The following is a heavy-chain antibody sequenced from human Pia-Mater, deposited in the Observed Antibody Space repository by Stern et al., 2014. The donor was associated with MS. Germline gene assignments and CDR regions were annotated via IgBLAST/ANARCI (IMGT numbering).Heavy chain of an antibody. V-gene: IGHV3-33*01. J-gene: IGHJ4*02. Sequence: VQLVESGGGVVQPGRSLTLSCAASGFTFSSFGMHWVRQAPGKGLEWVAVVWYDGSNTFYVDSVKGRFIISRDNSNNTVYLQMNSLRVDDTAVYYCARGGRFFSIDYWGQGTLVTVSS. CDR2: VWYDGSNT. D-gene: IGHD3-3*01. CDR3: ARGGRFFSIDY. CDR1: GFTFSSFG.